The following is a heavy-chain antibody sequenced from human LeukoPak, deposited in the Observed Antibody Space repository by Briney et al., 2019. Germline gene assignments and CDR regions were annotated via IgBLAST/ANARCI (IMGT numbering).Heavy chain of an antibody. Sequence: SETLSLTCTVSGGSISSFYWSWIRQPAGKGLEWIGRIYTSGSTNYNPSPKSRVTMSVDTSKNQFSLKLTSVTAADTAVYYCARDFKDSSSSLVYYYYYYMDVWGKGATVTVSS. D-gene: IGHD6-6*01. CDR1: GGSISSFY. CDR2: IYTSGST. V-gene: IGHV4-4*07. CDR3: ARDFKDSSSSLVYYYYYYMDV. J-gene: IGHJ6*03.